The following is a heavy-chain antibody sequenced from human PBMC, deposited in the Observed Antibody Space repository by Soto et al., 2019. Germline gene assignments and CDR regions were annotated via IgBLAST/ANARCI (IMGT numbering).Heavy chain of an antibody. CDR3: AKRTTGWYFDL. CDR2: ISGSGGST. CDR1: GFTFTSYA. J-gene: IGHJ2*01. Sequence: EVQLLESGGGLVQPGGSLRLSCAASGFTFTSYAMNWVRQAPGKGLEWVSVISGSGGSTYYADSVKGRFTISRDNSKNTLYLQRTSLRAEDTAVYYCAKRTTGWYFDLWGRGTLVTVSS. V-gene: IGHV3-23*01.